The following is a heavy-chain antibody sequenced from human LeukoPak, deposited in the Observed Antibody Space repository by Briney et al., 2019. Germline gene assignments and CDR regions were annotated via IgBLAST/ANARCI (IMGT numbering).Heavy chain of an antibody. CDR1: GFSFRSYG. J-gene: IGHJ3*02. CDR2: ISYDGSNK. Sequence: QAGGSLRLSCAASGFSFRSYGMHWVRQAPGKGLEWVAVISYDGSNKYYADSVKGRFTISRDNSRNTLFLQMNSLRGEDTAVYYCAKDNNGAAAGIIPGAFDIWGQGTMVTVSS. V-gene: IGHV3-30*18. CDR3: AKDNNGAAAGIIPGAFDI. D-gene: IGHD6-13*01.